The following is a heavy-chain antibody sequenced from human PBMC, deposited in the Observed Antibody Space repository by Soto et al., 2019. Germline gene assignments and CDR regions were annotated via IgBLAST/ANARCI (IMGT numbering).Heavy chain of an antibody. CDR1: GGSFSGYY. J-gene: IGHJ6*02. Sequence: PSETLSLTCAVYGGSFSGYYWSWIRQPPGKGLEWIGYIYYSGSTNYNPSLKSRVTISVDTSKNQFSLKLSSVTAADTAVYYCARGGITMVRGVYYYYGMDVWGQGTTVTVSS. CDR3: ARGGITMVRGVYYYYGMDV. V-gene: IGHV4-59*08. D-gene: IGHD3-10*01. CDR2: IYYSGST.